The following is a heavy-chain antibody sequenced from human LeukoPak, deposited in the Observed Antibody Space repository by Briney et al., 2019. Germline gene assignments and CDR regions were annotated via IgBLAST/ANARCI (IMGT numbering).Heavy chain of an antibody. CDR3: ARDRVSSWPTRAFDI. CDR2: IITRCGIE. J-gene: IGHJ3*02. V-gene: IGHV1-69*04. Sequence: AVKVSCKASRGTFSSYAIGWVRQAPGQGLEWMGRIITRCGIESYAQKFQGRVTITADKSTRTAYMELSSLRSEHTAVYYCARDRVSSWPTRAFDIWGQGTMVTVSS. D-gene: IGHD6-13*01. CDR1: RGTFSSYA.